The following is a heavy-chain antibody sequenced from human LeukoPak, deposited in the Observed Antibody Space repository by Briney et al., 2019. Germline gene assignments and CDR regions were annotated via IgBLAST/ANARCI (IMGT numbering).Heavy chain of an antibody. V-gene: IGHV4-59*08. CDR2: IFYSGNT. D-gene: IGHD3-22*01. J-gene: IGHJ4*02. Sequence: SETLSLTCTVSGGSISGYYWIWFRQPPGKGLEWIGWIFYSGNTNYNPPLKSRVTISLDTSKTQFSLKLSSVSAADTAVYYCARLSHDGSGYRPDFWGQGTLVTVSS. CDR3: ARLSHDGSGYRPDF. CDR1: GGSISGYY.